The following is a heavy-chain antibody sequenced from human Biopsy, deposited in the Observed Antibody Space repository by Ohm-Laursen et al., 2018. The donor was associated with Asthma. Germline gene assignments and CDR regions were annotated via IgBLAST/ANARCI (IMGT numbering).Heavy chain of an antibody. V-gene: IGHV1-69*13. J-gene: IGHJ3*01. CDR1: RDIFSSYG. Sequence: GASVKVSCKGSRDIFSSYGFSWVRQAPGQGLEWMGGIIPISLTPSYARRFRGGVTISADEYTRTAYMELSSLRSEDTAVYYCARDPSYFDPSVEGWHLWGQGTMVTVSS. CDR2: IIPISLTP. CDR3: ARDPSYFDPSVEGWHL. D-gene: IGHD3-22*01.